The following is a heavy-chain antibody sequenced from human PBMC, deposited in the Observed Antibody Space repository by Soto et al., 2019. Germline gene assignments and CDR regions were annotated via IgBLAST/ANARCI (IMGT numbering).Heavy chain of an antibody. CDR1: GFTFSSYA. Sequence: PGGSLRLSCAASGFTFSSYAMSWVRQAPGKGLEWVSAISGSGGSTYYADSLKGRFTISRDNSKNTLYLQMNSLRAEDTAVYYCAKAFGPIWFGELFFYWGQGTLVTVSS. V-gene: IGHV3-23*01. D-gene: IGHD3-10*01. CDR2: ISGSGGST. CDR3: AKAFGPIWFGELFFY. J-gene: IGHJ4*02.